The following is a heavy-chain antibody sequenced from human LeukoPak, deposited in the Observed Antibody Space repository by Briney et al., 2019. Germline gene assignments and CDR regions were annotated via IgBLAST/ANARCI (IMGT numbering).Heavy chain of an antibody. CDR2: INGNGGGT. CDR1: GFTFSSYA. Sequence: PGGSLRLSCAASGFTFSSYAMSWVRQAPGKGLEWVSSINGNGGGTFYADSVKGRFTISRDNSKNTLYLQMNSLRAEDTAVYYCAKGPRSVNPWFDPWGQGTLVTVSS. CDR3: AKGPRSVNPWFDP. J-gene: IGHJ5*02. D-gene: IGHD1-14*01. V-gene: IGHV3-23*01.